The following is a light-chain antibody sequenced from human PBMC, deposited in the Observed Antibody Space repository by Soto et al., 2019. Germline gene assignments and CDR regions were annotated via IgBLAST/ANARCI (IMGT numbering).Light chain of an antibody. V-gene: IGKV3-20*01. CDR1: QSVSSSY. Sequence: EIVLTQSPGTLSLSPGARATLSCRASQSVSSSYLAWYQQKPGQAPRLLIYGASSRATGIPDRFSGSGSGTDFTLTISRLEAEDFAVYYCQQYGSSPRFTFGPGTKVDIK. CDR2: GAS. CDR3: QQYGSSPRFT. J-gene: IGKJ3*01.